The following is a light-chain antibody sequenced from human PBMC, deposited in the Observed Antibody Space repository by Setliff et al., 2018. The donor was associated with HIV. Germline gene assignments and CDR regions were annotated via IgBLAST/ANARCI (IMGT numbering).Light chain of an antibody. V-gene: IGLV2-23*02. J-gene: IGLJ3*02. CDR3: SSYAGYGTWM. Sequence: QSVLTQPASVSGSPGQSITISCTGTSGDVGGYNLVSWYQQHPGKAPKLMIYEVTKRPSGISDRFSGSKSGYTASLTISGLQAEDESDYYCSSYAGYGTWMFGGGTKVTVL. CDR2: EVT. CDR1: SGDVGGYNL.